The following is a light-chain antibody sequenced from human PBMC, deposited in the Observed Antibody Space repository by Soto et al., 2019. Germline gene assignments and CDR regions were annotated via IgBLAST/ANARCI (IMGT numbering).Light chain of an antibody. J-gene: IGKJ3*01. Sequence: DIQMTQSPSSLSASVGDRVTITCRASQTISRHLNWYQQEPGKAPKLLIYAASSLQSGVPSRCSGSGSGTDFTLTISTLQPEDFATYYCQQSYSTPFTFGPGTKVAVK. CDR3: QQSYSTPFT. V-gene: IGKV1-39*01. CDR1: QTISRH. CDR2: AAS.